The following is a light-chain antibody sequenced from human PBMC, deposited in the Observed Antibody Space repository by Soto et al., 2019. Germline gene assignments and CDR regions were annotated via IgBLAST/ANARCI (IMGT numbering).Light chain of an antibody. CDR2: EGP. V-gene: IGKV1-5*03. Sequence: DIQMTQSPSTLPAPVGDRITTTSRPSQRINTGLAWYQQKPGEAPKLLTYEGPTLERGVPSRFSGSGSGTEFTLTISRLQPDDFATFYCQQYKTYSRTFGQGTKVEVK. J-gene: IGKJ1*01. CDR1: QRINTG. CDR3: QQYKTYSRT.